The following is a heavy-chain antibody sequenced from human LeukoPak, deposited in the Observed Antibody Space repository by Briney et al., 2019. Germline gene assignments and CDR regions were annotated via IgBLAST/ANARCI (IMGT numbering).Heavy chain of an antibody. J-gene: IGHJ4*02. Sequence: GGSLRLSCAASGFTFSNYLMQWVRQAPGKGLVWVSRINSDGGSTIYADSVKGRFTLSRDNAKNTLSLEINSLSAEDTAVYYFARDNIYGSFDYCGQGDQVTVSS. CDR2: INSDGGST. D-gene: IGHD5-18*01. CDR1: GFTFSNYL. V-gene: IGHV3-74*01. CDR3: ARDNIYGSFDY.